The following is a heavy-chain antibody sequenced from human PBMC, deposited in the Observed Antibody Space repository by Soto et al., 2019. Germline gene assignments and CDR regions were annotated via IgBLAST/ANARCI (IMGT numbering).Heavy chain of an antibody. V-gene: IGHV1-3*01. CDR1: GYTFTSYA. CDR3: AAELGNSGYDGHDY. J-gene: IGHJ4*02. D-gene: IGHD5-12*01. Sequence: VKVSCKASGYTFTSYAMHWVRQAPGQRLEWMGWINAGNGNTKYSQKFQGRFTISRDNSKSMMYMQMNSLRAEDTALYYCAAELGNSGYDGHDYWGQGTLVTVSS. CDR2: INAGNGNT.